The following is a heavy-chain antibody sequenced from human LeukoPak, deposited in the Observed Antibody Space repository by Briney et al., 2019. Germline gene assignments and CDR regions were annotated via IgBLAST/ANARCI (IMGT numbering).Heavy chain of an antibody. D-gene: IGHD2-2*01. CDR1: GFTFSTYW. Sequence: GGSLRLSCAASGFTFSTYWMHWVRQAPGKGLVWVSRTNTDGSNTNYADSVTGRFTISRDNAENTLYLQMNSLRAEDTAVYYCARAEDCSSTSCPRAFDIWGQGTMVTVSS. CDR2: TNTDGSNT. CDR3: ARAEDCSSTSCPRAFDI. J-gene: IGHJ3*02. V-gene: IGHV3-74*01.